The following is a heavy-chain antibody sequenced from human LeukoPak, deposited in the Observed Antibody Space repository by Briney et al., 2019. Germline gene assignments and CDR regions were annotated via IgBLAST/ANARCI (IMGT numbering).Heavy chain of an antibody. CDR3: AGEAPYSSSLIDY. CDR1: GGSISSGDYY. J-gene: IGHJ4*02. Sequence: PSETLSLTCTVSGGSISSGDYYWSWIRQPPGKGLEWIGYIYYSGSTYYNPSLKSRVTISVDTSKNQFSLKLSSVTAADTAVYYCAGEAPYSSSLIDYWGQGTLVTVSS. CDR2: IYYSGST. D-gene: IGHD6-6*01. V-gene: IGHV4-30-4*01.